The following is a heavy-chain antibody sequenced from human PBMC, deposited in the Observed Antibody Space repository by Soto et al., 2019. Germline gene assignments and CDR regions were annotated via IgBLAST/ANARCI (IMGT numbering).Heavy chain of an antibody. CDR2: IWYDGTNK. CDR1: GFTFSSYG. J-gene: IGHJ4*02. Sequence: PGGSLRLSCAASGFTFSSYGMHWVRQAPGKGLEWVAVIWYDGTNKYYADSVKGRFTISRDNSKNTLFLQMNSLRAEDTAVYYCARFYSGSYYYFDYWGQGTLVTVPS. CDR3: ARFYSGSYYYFDY. D-gene: IGHD1-26*01. V-gene: IGHV3-33*01.